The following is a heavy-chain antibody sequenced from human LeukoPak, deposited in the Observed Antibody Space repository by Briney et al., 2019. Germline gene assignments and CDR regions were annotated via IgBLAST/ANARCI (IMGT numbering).Heavy chain of an antibody. D-gene: IGHD6-13*01. J-gene: IGHJ4*02. CDR2: ISFDGSNK. Sequence: PGGSLRLSCAASGFTFSSYGMHWVRQAPGKGLEWVAVISFDGSNKYYADSVKGRFTISRDNSKNTLYLQVNSLRAEDTALYYCAKDLLRYSSSWPSDYWCQGTLVTVSS. CDR3: AKDLLRYSSSWPSDY. CDR1: GFTFSSYG. V-gene: IGHV3-30*18.